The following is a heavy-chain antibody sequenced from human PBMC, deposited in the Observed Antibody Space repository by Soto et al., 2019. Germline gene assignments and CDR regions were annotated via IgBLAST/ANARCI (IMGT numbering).Heavy chain of an antibody. V-gene: IGHV3-21*01. CDR3: ASKNGVWYYDCIPSGDYYYMDV. CDR2: ISSSSSYI. CDR1: GFTFSSYS. J-gene: IGHJ6*03. Sequence: GGSLRLSCAASGFTFSSYSMNWVRQAPGKGLEWVSSISSSSSYIYYADSVKGRFTISRDNAKNSLYLQMNSLRAEDTAVYYCASKNGVWYYDCIPSGDYYYMDVWGKGTTVTVSS. D-gene: IGHD3-16*01.